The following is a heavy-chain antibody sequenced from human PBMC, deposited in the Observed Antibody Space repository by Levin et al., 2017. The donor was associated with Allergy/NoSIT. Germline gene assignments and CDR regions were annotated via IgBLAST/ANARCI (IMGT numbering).Heavy chain of an antibody. CDR2: IIPIFGTA. D-gene: IGHD3-22*01. V-gene: IGHV1-69*06. J-gene: IGHJ3*02. CDR3: AVEGGYYDSSGYYPNDAFDI. Sequence: GASVKVSCKASGGTFSSYAISWVRQAPGQGLEWMGGIIPIFGTANYAQKFQGRVTITADKSTSTAYMELSSLRSEDTAVYYCAVEGGYYDSSGYYPNDAFDIWGQGTMVTVSS. CDR1: GGTFSSYA.